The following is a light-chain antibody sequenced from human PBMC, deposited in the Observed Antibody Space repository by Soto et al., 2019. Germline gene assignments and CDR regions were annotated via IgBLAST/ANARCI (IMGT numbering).Light chain of an antibody. J-gene: IGLJ2*01. CDR2: DDT. Sequence: SYELTQPPSVSVAPGQTAKIACGGGNIRSYRVHWYLQRSGQAPVLVVYDDTDRPSGIPERFSGSNSGNTATLSISRVEAGDEAEYYCQVWDSRGDRPVFGGGTKLTVL. V-gene: IGLV3-21*02. CDR3: QVWDSRGDRPV. CDR1: NIRSYR.